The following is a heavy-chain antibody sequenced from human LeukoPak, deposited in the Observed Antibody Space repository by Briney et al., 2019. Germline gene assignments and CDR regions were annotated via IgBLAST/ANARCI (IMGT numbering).Heavy chain of an antibody. Sequence: SETLSLTCTVSGASITSADYYWGWFRQPPGKGLEWIGSVLFTGDTYYTPSLKSRVTISVHTSNKEFSLKLRSVTAADTAVYYCARGTHGDYHDYWGQGTLVTVSS. CDR3: ARGTHGDYHDY. CDR1: GASITSADYY. V-gene: IGHV4-39*01. D-gene: IGHD4-17*01. J-gene: IGHJ4*02. CDR2: VLFTGDT.